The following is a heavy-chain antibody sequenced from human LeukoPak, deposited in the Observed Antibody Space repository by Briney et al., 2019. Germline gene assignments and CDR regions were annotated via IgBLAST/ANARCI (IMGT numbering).Heavy chain of an antibody. CDR2: IYYPGST. Sequence: SETQSLTYGVCGGFISSLYWRWVRQPAGKGQEWVGYIYYPGSTKYYPSLKRRGTIYVEMSKNQIYLRVRKVTAADTAVYYCARHPERRGWYHFDYWGQGTLVTVSS. V-gene: IGHV4-59*08. CDR1: GGFISSLY. D-gene: IGHD2-15*01. J-gene: IGHJ4*02. CDR3: ARHPERRGWYHFDY.